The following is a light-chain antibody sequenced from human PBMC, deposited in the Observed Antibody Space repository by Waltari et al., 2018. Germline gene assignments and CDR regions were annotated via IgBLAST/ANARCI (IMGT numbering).Light chain of an antibody. Sequence: SYVLTQPPSVSVAPGQTARIPCGGNNIGDKNVHWYQHKPGQAPMVVIYFDHDRPSGIPERFSGANSGNTATLTISTVEAEDEADYYCQVWDRDTDHRVFGGGTKLTVL. CDR2: FDH. CDR1: NIGDKN. J-gene: IGLJ2*01. V-gene: IGLV3-21*04. CDR3: QVWDRDTDHRV.